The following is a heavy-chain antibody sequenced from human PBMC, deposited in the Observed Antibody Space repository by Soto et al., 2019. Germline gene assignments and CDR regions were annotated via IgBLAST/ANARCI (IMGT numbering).Heavy chain of an antibody. CDR3: ASMTTHWFDP. D-gene: IGHD4-17*01. CDR1: GGSISSGGYY. CDR2: IYYSGST. J-gene: IGHJ5*02. V-gene: IGHV4-31*03. Sequence: SETLSLTCTVSGGSISSGGYYWSWIRQHPGKGLEWIGYIYYSGSTYYNPSLKSRVTISVDTSKNQFSLKLSSVTAADTAVYYCASMTTHWFDPWGQVPLVTVSS.